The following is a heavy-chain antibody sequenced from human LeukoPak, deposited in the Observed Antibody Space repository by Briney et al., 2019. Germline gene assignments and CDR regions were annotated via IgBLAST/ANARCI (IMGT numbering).Heavy chain of an antibody. J-gene: IGHJ4*02. V-gene: IGHV3-30*02. Sequence: PGGSLRLSCAASGFTFSNYGMDWVRQTPDKGLEWLAFIRHDGSSEQYADSVKGRFTISRDNSKNTLHLQMHSLRPEDTGVYYCAKDPTAHYYDSAICFDQWGQGSQVTVSS. CDR1: GFTFSNYG. CDR2: IRHDGSSE. CDR3: AKDPTAHYYDSAICFDQ. D-gene: IGHD3-22*01.